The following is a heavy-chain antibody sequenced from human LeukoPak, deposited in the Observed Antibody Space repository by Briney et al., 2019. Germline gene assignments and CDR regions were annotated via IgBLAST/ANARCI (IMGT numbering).Heavy chain of an antibody. CDR2: ISGSGGST. Sequence: GGSLRLSCAASGFTFSSNAMSWVRQAPGKGLEWVSAISGSGGSTYYADSVKGRFTISRDNSKNTLYLQMNSLRAEDTAVYYCAKAADIVVVPAGPRRITFGGVIANWGQGTLVTVSS. J-gene: IGHJ4*02. D-gene: IGHD3-16*02. CDR3: AKAADIVVVPAGPRRITFGGVIAN. CDR1: GFTFSSNA. V-gene: IGHV3-23*01.